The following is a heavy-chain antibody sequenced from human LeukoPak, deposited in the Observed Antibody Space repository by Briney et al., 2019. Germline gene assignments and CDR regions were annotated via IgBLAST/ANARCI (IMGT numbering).Heavy chain of an antibody. Sequence: SVKVSCKASGGTFSSYAISWVRQAPGQGLEWMGGIIPIFGTANYAQKFQGRVTITTGESTSTAYMELSSLRSEDTAVYYCVRRYCSSTSCYFGWFDPWGQGTLVTVSS. D-gene: IGHD2-2*01. CDR2: IIPIFGTA. CDR1: GGTFSSYA. CDR3: VRRYCSSTSCYFGWFDP. V-gene: IGHV1-69*05. J-gene: IGHJ5*02.